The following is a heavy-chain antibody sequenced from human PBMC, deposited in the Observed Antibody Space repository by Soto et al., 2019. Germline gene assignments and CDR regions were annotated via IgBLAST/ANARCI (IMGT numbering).Heavy chain of an antibody. Sequence: PGGSLRLSCAASGFTFSSYSMNWVRQAPGKGLEWVSSISSSSSYIYYADSVKGRFTISRDNAKNSLYLQMNSLRAEDTAVYYWARDGAGLYCTKGVCYEALDYYYYGMDVWGQGTTVTVSS. CDR1: GFTFSSYS. CDR3: ARDGAGLYCTKGVCYEALDYYYYGMDV. J-gene: IGHJ6*02. D-gene: IGHD2-8*01. CDR2: ISSSSSYI. V-gene: IGHV3-21*01.